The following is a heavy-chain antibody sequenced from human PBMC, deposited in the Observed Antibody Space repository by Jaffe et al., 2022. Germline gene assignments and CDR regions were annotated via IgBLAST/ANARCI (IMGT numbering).Heavy chain of an antibody. V-gene: IGHV3-23*01. D-gene: IGHD4-17*01. Sequence: ELQLLESGGGLVQPGGSLRLSCAASGFSFSTYVMIWVRQAPGKGLEWVSGISASGGSTYYADSVKGRFTISRDNSKNTLYLQMNSLRDEDTAVYYCAKGMATVTTGRDSWGQGTLVTVSS. CDR3: AKGMATVTTGRDS. J-gene: IGHJ4*02. CDR1: GFSFSTYV. CDR2: ISASGGST.